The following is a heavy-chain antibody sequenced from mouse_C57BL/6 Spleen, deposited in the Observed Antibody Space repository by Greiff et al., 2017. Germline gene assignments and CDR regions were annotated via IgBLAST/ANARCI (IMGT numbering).Heavy chain of an antibody. V-gene: IGHV1-81*01. D-gene: IGHD1-1*01. CDR2: IYPRSGNT. CDR1: GYTFTSYG. J-gene: IGHJ2*01. CDR3: EPNPITTVVPRDY. Sequence: VMLVESGAELARPGASVKLSCKASGYTFTSYGISWVKQRTGQGLEWIGEIYPRSGNTYYNEKFKGKATLTADKSSSTAYMELRSLTSEDSAVYFCEPNPITTVVPRDYWGQGTTLTVSS.